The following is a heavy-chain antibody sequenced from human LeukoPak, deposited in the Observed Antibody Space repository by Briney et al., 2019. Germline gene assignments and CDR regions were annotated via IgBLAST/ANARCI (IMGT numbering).Heavy chain of an antibody. Sequence: PGGPLRLSCAASGFTFSSYAMSWVRQAPGKGLEWVSAISGSGGSTYYADSVKGRFTISRDNSKNTLYLQMNSLRAEDTAVYYCANKRAYSSGYNYWGQGTLVTVSS. CDR2: ISGSGGST. D-gene: IGHD3-22*01. CDR1: GFTFSSYA. J-gene: IGHJ4*02. V-gene: IGHV3-23*01. CDR3: ANKRAYSSGYNY.